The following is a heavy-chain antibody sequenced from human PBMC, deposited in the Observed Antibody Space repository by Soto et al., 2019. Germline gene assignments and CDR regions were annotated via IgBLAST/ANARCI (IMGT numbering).Heavy chain of an antibody. D-gene: IGHD6-13*01. CDR3: ARGRGIPRSSSPGY. V-gene: IGHV3-33*01. Sequence: QVQLVESGGGVVQPGRSLRLSCAASGFTFSSYGMHWVRQAPGKGLEWVAVIWYDGSNKYYADSVKGRFTISRDNSKNTLYLQMNSLRAEDTAVYYCARGRGIPRSSSPGYWGQGTLVTVSS. CDR2: IWYDGSNK. CDR1: GFTFSSYG. J-gene: IGHJ4*02.